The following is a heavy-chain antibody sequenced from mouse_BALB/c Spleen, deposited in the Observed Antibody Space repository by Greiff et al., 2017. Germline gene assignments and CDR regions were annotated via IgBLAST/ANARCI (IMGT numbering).Heavy chain of an antibody. V-gene: IGHV1S29*02. D-gene: IGHD2-3*01. J-gene: IGHJ3*01. CDR3: ARPFIYDGYYGGFAY. CDR1: GYTFTDYN. Sequence: VQLQQSGPELVKPGASVKISCKASGYTFTDYNMHWVKQSHGKSLEWIGYIYPYNGGTGYNQKFKSKATLTVDNSSSTAYMELRSLTSEDSAVYYCARPFIYDGYYGGFAYWGQGTLVTVSA. CDR2: IYPYNGGT.